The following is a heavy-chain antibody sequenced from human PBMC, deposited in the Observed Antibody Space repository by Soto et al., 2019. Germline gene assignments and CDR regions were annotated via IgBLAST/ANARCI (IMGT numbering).Heavy chain of an antibody. J-gene: IGHJ4*02. V-gene: IGHV4-39*01. CDR3: ARLQWELLFDY. Sequence: SETLSLTCTVSGCSISSSSYYWGWIRQPPGKGLEWIGSIYYSGSTYYNPSLKSRVTISVDTSKNQFSLKLSSVTAADTAVYYCARLQWELLFDYWGQGTLVTVS. D-gene: IGHD1-26*01. CDR2: IYYSGST. CDR1: GCSISSSSYY.